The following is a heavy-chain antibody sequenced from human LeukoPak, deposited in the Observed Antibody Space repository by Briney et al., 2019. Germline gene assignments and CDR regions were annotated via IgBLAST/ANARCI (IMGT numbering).Heavy chain of an antibody. CDR3: ARRYCSSTSCIRYPSYFDY. D-gene: IGHD2-2*01. V-gene: IGHV4-34*01. CDR1: GGSFSGYY. CDR2: INHSGST. Sequence: SETLSLSCADYGGSFSGYYWSWIRQPPGKGLEWIGEINHSGSTNYNPSLKSRVTISVDTSKNQFSLKLSSVTAADTAVYYCARRYCSSTSCIRYPSYFDYWGQGTLVTVSS. J-gene: IGHJ4*02.